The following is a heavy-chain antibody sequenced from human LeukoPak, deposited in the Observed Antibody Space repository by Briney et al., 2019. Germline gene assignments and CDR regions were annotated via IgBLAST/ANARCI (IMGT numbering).Heavy chain of an antibody. CDR1: GFTFSSYG. D-gene: IGHD6-13*01. V-gene: IGHV3-33*01. CDR2: IWYDGSNK. J-gene: IGHJ4*02. Sequence: PGGSLRLSCAASGFTFSSYGMHWVRQTPGKGLEWVAVIWYDGSNKYYADSEKGRFTISRDNSKNTLYLQMNSLRAEDTAVYYCARETNRYSSSWYLDYWGQGTLVTVSS. CDR3: ARETNRYSSSWYLDY.